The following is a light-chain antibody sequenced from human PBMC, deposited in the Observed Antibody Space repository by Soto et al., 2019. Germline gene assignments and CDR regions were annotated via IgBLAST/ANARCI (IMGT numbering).Light chain of an antibody. J-gene: IGLJ1*01. CDR2: DVS. CDR3: SSYTSSSTRV. CDR1: SSDVGGYNY. Sequence: QSALTQPASVSGSPGQSITISCTGTSSDVGGYNYVSWYQQHPGKAPKLVIFDVSDRPSGVSNRFSGSKSGNKASLTISGLQAEDVADYYCSSYTSSSTRVFGTGTNLTVL. V-gene: IGLV2-14*01.